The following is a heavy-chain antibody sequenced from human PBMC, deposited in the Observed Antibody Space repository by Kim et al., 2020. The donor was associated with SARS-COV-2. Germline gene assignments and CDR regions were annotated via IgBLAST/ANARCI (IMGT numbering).Heavy chain of an antibody. Sequence: SVKVSCKASGGTFSSYAISWVRQAPGQGLEWMGGIIPIFGTANYAQKFQGRVTITADESTSTAYMELSSLRSEDTAVYYCARGGRAEWAFDYWGQGTLVTVSS. D-gene: IGHD2-8*01. CDR2: IIPIFGTA. V-gene: IGHV1-69*13. J-gene: IGHJ4*02. CDR3: ARGGRAEWAFDY. CDR1: GGTFSSYA.